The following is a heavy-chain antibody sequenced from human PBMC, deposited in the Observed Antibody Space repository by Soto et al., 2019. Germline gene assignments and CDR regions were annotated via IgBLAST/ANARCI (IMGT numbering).Heavy chain of an antibody. CDR3: ATLPPRIVVSLLPIPT. V-gene: IGHV4-30-2*01. D-gene: IGHD2-21*01. J-gene: IGHJ5*02. Sequence: SETLSLTCAVSGGSISSGGYSWSWIRQPPGKGLEWIGDIYHSGSTNYNPSLRGRATISVDKSKNQFSLRLRSVTAADTAVYYCATLPPRIVVSLLPIPTWGQGILVTVSS. CDR2: IYHSGST. CDR1: GGSISSGGYS.